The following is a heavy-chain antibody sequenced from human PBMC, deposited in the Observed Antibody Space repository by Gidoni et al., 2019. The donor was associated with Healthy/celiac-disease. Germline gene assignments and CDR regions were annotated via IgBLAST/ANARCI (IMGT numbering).Heavy chain of an antibody. V-gene: IGHV3-30*18. Sequence: QVQLVESGGGVVQPGRSLRLSCAASGFTFSSYGMHWVRQAPGKGLAWVAVRSYDGSNKYYADSGKGRLTISRDNSKNTLYLQMNSLRAEDTAVYYCAKVLSDYHDAFDIWGQGTMVTVSS. CDR2: RSYDGSNK. J-gene: IGHJ3*02. CDR1: GFTFSSYG. CDR3: AKVLSDYHDAFDI. D-gene: IGHD4-17*01.